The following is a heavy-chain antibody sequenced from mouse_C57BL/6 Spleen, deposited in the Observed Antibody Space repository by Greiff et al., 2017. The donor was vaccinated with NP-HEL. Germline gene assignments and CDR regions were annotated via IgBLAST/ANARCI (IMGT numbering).Heavy chain of an antibody. D-gene: IGHD1-1*01. V-gene: IGHV2-2*01. CDR2: IWRGGST. Sequence: QVQLKESGPGLVQPSQSLSITCTVSGFSLTSYGVHWVRQSPGKGLEWLGVIWRGGSTDYNAAFISRLSISKDNSKSQVFFKMNSLQADDTAIYYCARKNLLLHYFDYWGKGTTLTVSS. J-gene: IGHJ2*01. CDR1: GFSLTSYG. CDR3: ARKNLLLHYFDY.